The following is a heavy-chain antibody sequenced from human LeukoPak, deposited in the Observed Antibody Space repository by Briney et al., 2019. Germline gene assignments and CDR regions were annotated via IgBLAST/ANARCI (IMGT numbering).Heavy chain of an antibody. CDR3: ARDEDVLRYFDWVPDAFDI. V-gene: IGHV4-39*07. Sequence: SETLSLTCTVSGGSISSSSYYWGWIRQPPGKGLEWIGSIYYSGSTYYNPSLKSRVTISVDTSKNQFSLKLSSVTAADTAVYYCARDEDVLRYFDWVPDAFDIWGQGTMVTVSS. D-gene: IGHD3-9*01. CDR2: IYYSGST. CDR1: GGSISSSSYY. J-gene: IGHJ3*02.